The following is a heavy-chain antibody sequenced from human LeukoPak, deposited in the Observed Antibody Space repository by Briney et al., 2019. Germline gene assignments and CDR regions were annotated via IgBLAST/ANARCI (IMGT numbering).Heavy chain of an antibody. CDR2: IYHSGST. Sequence: SETLSLTCAVSGVSISSSNWWSWVRQPPGKGLEWIGEIYHSGSTNYNPSLKSRVTISVEKSKNQFSLKLSSVTAADTAVYYCAGSIAVAGTLWYWGQGTLVTVSS. D-gene: IGHD6-19*01. J-gene: IGHJ4*02. CDR3: AGSIAVAGTLWY. V-gene: IGHV4-4*02. CDR1: GVSISSSNW.